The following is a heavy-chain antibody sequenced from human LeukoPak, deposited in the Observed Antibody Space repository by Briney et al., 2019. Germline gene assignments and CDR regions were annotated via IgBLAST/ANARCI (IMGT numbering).Heavy chain of an antibody. CDR3: ARLGGYNQKAAFDY. Sequence: PSETLSLTCTVSGGSISRYYWSWIRQPPGKGLEWIGYIYYFGNTNYNPSLKSRVTISVDTSKNQFSLKLSSVTAADTAVYYCARLGGYNQKAAFDYWGQGTLVTVSS. V-gene: IGHV4-59*01. CDR2: IYYFGNT. D-gene: IGHD5-24*01. CDR1: GGSISRYY. J-gene: IGHJ4*02.